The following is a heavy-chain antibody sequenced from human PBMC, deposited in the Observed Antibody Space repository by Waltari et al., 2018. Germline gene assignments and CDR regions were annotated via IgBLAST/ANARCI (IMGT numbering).Heavy chain of an antibody. V-gene: IGHV3-23*04. J-gene: IGHJ4*02. CDR3: AKREYGNTINY. D-gene: IGHD6-6*01. CDR1: GFSFTSPA. CDR2: INYSGGGT. Sequence: EVQLVESGGGLVQPGGSLTLSCAASGFSFTSPALSLVRQAPGKGLEWVSAINYSGGGTHYADSVKGRFTISRDNSKNTLYLQMNSLRAEDTAIYYCAKREYGNTINYWGQGTLVTVSS.